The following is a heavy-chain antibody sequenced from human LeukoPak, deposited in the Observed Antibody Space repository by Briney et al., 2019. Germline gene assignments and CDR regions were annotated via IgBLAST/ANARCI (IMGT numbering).Heavy chain of an antibody. CDR2: IYYSGSS. J-gene: IGHJ4*02. D-gene: IGHD3-22*01. CDR1: GGSISSYY. CDR3: ARDRRVLHYYDSSGYYDY. V-gene: IGHV4-59*12. Sequence: SETLSLTCTVSGGSISSYYWSWIRQPPGKGLEWIGYIYYSGSSNYNPSLKSRVTISVDTSKNQFSLKLSSVTAADTAVYYCARDRRVLHYYDSSGYYDYWGQGTLVTVSS.